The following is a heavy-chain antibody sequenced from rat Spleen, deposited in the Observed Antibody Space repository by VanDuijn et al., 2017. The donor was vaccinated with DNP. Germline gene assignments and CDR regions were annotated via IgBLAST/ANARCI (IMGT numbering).Heavy chain of an antibody. CDR3: TTDFERGY. D-gene: IGHD1-11*01. J-gene: IGHJ2*01. V-gene: IGHV5-20*01. CDR2: ISYDGGST. CDR1: GFTFSDYY. Sequence: EVQLVESGGGLVQPGRSLKLSCEASGFTFSDYYMAWVRQAPTKGLEWVAYISYDGGSTDYGDSVKGRFTISRDNAKNTLYLQMDSLRSEDTATYYCTTDFERGYWGQGVMVTVSS.